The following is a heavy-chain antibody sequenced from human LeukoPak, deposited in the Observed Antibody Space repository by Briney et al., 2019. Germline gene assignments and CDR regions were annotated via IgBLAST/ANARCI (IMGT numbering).Heavy chain of an antibody. CDR1: GFTFSDYY. Sequence: GGSLTLSCAASGFTFSDYYMSWIRQAPGKGLEGVSYISSSGSTIYYADSVKGRFTISRDNAKNSLYLQMNSLRAEDTAVYYCARDQADSSGYYYFDYWGQGTLVTVSS. D-gene: IGHD3-22*01. V-gene: IGHV3-11*01. CDR2: ISSSGSTI. J-gene: IGHJ4*02. CDR3: ARDQADSSGYYYFDY.